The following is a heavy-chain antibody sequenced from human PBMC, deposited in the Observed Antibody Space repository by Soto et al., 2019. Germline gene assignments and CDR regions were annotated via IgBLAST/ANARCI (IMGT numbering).Heavy chain of an antibody. CDR3: AREYVIAAPPYYYYDYMDV. J-gene: IGHJ6*03. D-gene: IGHD6-6*01. CDR2: ISAYNGNT. Sequence: QVQLVQSGAEVKKPGASVKVSCKASGYTFTSYGISWVRQAPGQGLEWMGWISAYNGNTNYAQQLQGRVTMTTDTYTSTAYMELMSLRSADTAVYYCAREYVIAAPPYYYYDYMDVWGKGTPVTFSS. CDR1: GYTFTSYG. V-gene: IGHV1-18*01.